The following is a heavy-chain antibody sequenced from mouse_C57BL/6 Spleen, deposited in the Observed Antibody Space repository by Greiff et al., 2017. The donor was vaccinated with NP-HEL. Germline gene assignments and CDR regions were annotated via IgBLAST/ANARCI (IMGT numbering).Heavy chain of an antibody. CDR1: GYTFTDYN. CDR3: AREGWLLHYWYFDV. CDR2: INPNNGGT. V-gene: IGHV1-22*01. J-gene: IGHJ1*03. D-gene: IGHD2-3*01. Sequence: VQLQQSGPELVKPGASVKMSCKASGYTFTDYNMHWVKQSHGKSLEWIGYINPNNGGTSYNQKFKGKATLTVNKSSSTAYMELRSLTSEDSAVYYCAREGWLLHYWYFDVWGTGTTVTVSS.